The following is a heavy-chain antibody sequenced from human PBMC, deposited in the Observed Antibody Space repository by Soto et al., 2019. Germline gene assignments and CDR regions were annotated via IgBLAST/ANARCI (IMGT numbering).Heavy chain of an antibody. D-gene: IGHD3-3*01. CDR1: GFTFSSYA. V-gene: IGHV3-23*01. CDR3: AKDTIFGVVIPLYYYYGMDV. CDR2: ISGSGGST. Sequence: GGSLRLSCAASGFTFSSYAVSWVRQAPGKGLEWVSAISGSGGSTYYADSVRGRFTISRDNSKNTLYLQMNSLRAEDTAVYYCAKDTIFGVVIPLYYYYGMDVWGQGTTVTVSS. J-gene: IGHJ6*02.